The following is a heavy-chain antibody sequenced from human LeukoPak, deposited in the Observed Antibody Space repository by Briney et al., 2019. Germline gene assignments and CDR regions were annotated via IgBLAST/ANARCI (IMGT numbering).Heavy chain of an antibody. CDR2: ISGSGGST. V-gene: IGHV3-23*01. CDR1: GFTFSSYA. CDR3: AKLQLTVQLWFNFDY. J-gene: IGHJ4*02. Sequence: PGGSLRLSCAASGFTFSSYATSWVRQAPGKGLEWVSAISGSGGSTYYADSVKGRFTISRDNSKNTLYLQMNSLRAEYTAVYYCAKLQLTVQLWFNFDYWGQGTLVTVSS. D-gene: IGHD5-18*01.